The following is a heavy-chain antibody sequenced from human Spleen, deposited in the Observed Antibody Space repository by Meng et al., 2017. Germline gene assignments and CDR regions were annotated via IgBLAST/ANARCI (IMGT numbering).Heavy chain of an antibody. Sequence: GESLKISCVASGITFGSSWMSWVRQAPGKGLVWVSRINSDGSTTTYADSVRGRFTISRDNAKNSLYLQMNSLRAEDTAVYYCATTGESDAFDIWGQGTMVTVSS. D-gene: IGHD3-16*01. V-gene: IGHV3-74*01. J-gene: IGHJ3*02. CDR1: GITFGSSW. CDR3: ATTGESDAFDI. CDR2: INSDGSTT.